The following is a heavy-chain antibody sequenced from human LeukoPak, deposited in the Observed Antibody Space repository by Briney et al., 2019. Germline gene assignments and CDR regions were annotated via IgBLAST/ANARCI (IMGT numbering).Heavy chain of an antibody. D-gene: IGHD1-26*01. CDR3: ARRTGSTSLDY. Sequence: GGSLRLSCAASGFSFSSYAMHWVRQAPGKGLEWVAVISYDGSTKYYGDSVKGRFTISRDNSNNTLYLQMNSLRAEDTAVYYCARRTGSTSLDYRGQGTLVTVSS. CDR2: ISYDGSTK. V-gene: IGHV3-30*01. J-gene: IGHJ4*02. CDR1: GFSFSSYA.